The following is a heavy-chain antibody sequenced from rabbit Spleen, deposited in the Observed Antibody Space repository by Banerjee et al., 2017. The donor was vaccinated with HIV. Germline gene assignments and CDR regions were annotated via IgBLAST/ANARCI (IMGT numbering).Heavy chain of an antibody. Sequence: QEQLVESGGGLVQPEGSLTLTCTASGFTVSSNYWICWVRQAPGKGLEWIACVDTGSSGSTYYASWAKGRFTISKASSTTVTLQMTSLTVADTATYFCARDVVGRAGDTYGYGTGLNLWGPGTLVTV. V-gene: IGHV1S45*01. CDR3: ARDVVGRAGDTYGYGTGLNL. D-gene: IGHD6-1*01. CDR1: GFTVSSNYW. CDR2: VDTGSSGST. J-gene: IGHJ4*01.